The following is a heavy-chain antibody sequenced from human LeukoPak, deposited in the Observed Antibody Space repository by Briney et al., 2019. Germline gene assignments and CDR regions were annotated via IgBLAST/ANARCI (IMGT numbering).Heavy chain of an antibody. V-gene: IGHV1-24*01. CDR2: FDPEHGKT. CDR1: KYTLTELS. D-gene: IGHD1-26*01. Sequence: ASVKVCCKVSKYTLTELSMHWVRQAPGKGLGWMGGFDPEHGKTVYAQTFQGRVTMTEDTSTGTAYMELRSLRSEDTAVYYCATEDFDGIVGPIDSFDVWGQGTKVTVSS. CDR3: ATEDFDGIVGPIDSFDV. J-gene: IGHJ3*01.